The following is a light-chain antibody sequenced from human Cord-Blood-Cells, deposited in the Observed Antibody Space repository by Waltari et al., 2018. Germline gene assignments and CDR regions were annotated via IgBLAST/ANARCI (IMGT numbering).Light chain of an antibody. Sequence: DIQMTQSPSCLTASVGNGATITCRASQGISNSLAWYQQKPGKAPKLLLYSASRLESGVPSRFSGSGSGTDYTLTISSLQPEDFATYYCQQYYSTRTFGQGTKVEIK. CDR3: QQYYSTRT. V-gene: IGKV1-NL1*01. J-gene: IGKJ1*01. CDR2: SAS. CDR1: QGISNS.